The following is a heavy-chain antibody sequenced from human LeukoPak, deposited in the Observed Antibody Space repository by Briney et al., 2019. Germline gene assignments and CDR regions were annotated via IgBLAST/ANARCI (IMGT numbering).Heavy chain of an antibody. Sequence: PGRSLRLSCAASGFTSSSYGMHWVRQAPGKGLEWVAVISYDGSNKYYADSVKGRFTISRDNSKNTLYLQMNSLRAEDTAVYYCAKLRGELVLFYYFDYWGQGTLVTVSS. V-gene: IGHV3-30*18. CDR3: AKLRGELVLFYYFDY. D-gene: IGHD1-1*01. CDR2: ISYDGSNK. J-gene: IGHJ4*02. CDR1: GFTSSSYG.